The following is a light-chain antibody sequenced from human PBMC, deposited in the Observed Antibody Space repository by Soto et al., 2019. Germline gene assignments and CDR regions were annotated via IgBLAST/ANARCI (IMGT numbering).Light chain of an antibody. V-gene: IGLV2-14*01. CDR1: SSDVGGYNY. J-gene: IGLJ2*01. CDR3: SSYTSSSTPVV. Sequence: QSVLTQPASVSGSPGQSITISCTGTSSDVGGYNYVSWYQQHPGKATKLMIYEVSNRPSGVSNRFSGSKSGNTASLTISGLQADDEADYYCSSYTSSSTPVVFGGGTKVTVL. CDR2: EVS.